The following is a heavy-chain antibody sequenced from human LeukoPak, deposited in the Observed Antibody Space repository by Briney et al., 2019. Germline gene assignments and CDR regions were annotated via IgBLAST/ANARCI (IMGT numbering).Heavy chain of an antibody. D-gene: IGHD3-16*01. CDR1: GGSISSSSYY. V-gene: IGHV4-39*07. Sequence: SETLSLTCTVSGGSISSSSYYWGWIRQPPGKGLEWIGSIYYSGSTNYNPSLKSRVTISVDTSKNQFSLKLSSVTAADTAVYYCAKSLDYDYVYAFDIWGQGTMVTVSS. J-gene: IGHJ3*02. CDR3: AKSLDYDYVYAFDI. CDR2: IYYSGST.